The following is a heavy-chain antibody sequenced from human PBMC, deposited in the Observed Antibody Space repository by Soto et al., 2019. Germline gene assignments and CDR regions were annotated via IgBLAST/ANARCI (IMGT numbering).Heavy chain of an antibody. Sequence: GASVKVSCQASGYTFTGSYMHWVRQAPGQGLEWMGWINPNSGGTNYAQKFQGWVTMSRDTSISTDYMELSRLRSDDTAVYYCARGARTGLGAFDIWGQGTMVTVSS. J-gene: IGHJ3*02. CDR3: ARGARTGLGAFDI. CDR1: GYTFTGSY. D-gene: IGHD3-9*01. CDR2: INPNSGGT. V-gene: IGHV1-2*04.